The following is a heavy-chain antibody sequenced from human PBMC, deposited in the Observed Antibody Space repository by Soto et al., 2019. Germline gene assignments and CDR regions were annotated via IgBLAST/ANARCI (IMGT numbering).Heavy chain of an antibody. CDR3: ARTSSDVLTVRLDAFDI. D-gene: IGHD3-9*01. CDR2: ISHGGIT. CDR1: GGSINNGGFS. Sequence: TLSLSCAVSGGSINNGGFSWSWLRQPPGKGLEWIGYISHGGITYYNPSLRSRVIMSIDKSKNHFSLGLKSVTAADPATYYCARTSSDVLTVRLDAFDICGQGTMVTVSS. J-gene: IGHJ3*02. V-gene: IGHV4-30-2*01.